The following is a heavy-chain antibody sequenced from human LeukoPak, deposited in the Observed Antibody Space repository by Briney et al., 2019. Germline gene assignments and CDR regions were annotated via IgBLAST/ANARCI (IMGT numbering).Heavy chain of an antibody. V-gene: IGHV5-51*01. CDR1: GYRLTNNW. Sequence: GESLKISCKISGYRLTNNWIGWVRQVPGKGLEWMGLIYPGDSDTRYSPSFQGQVTISADKSISTAYLQWSSLKASDTAMYYCALGVVGNRALDYWGQGTLVTVSS. J-gene: IGHJ4*02. D-gene: IGHD3-3*01. CDR3: ALGVVGNRALDY. CDR2: IYPGDSDT.